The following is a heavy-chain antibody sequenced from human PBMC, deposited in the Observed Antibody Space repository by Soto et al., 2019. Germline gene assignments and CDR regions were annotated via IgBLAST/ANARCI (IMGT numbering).Heavy chain of an antibody. V-gene: IGHV3-30-3*01. J-gene: IGHJ2*01. CDR2: ISHDGSNK. CDR3: ARPLWRNDYNWGYFDL. CDR1: GFTFSSYA. Sequence: QVQLVESGGGVVQPGRSLRLSCAASGFTFSSYAMHWVRQAPGKGLEWVAVISHDGSNKYYADSVKGRFTISRDNSKNTLYLQMTSLRAEDTAVYYCARPLWRNDYNWGYFDLWGRGTLVTVSS. D-gene: IGHD4-4*01.